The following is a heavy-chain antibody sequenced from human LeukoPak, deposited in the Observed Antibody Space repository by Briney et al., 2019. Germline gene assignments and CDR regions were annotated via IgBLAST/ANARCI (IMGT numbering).Heavy chain of an antibody. Sequence: GGSLRLSCAASGFTFDDYAMHWVRQAPGKGLEWVSGISWNSGSIGYADSVKGRFTISRDNAKSSLYLQMNSLRAEDTALYYCAKSDSSSWYYLNWFDPWGQGTLVTVSS. D-gene: IGHD6-13*01. CDR2: ISWNSGSI. CDR3: AKSDSSSWYYLNWFDP. V-gene: IGHV3-9*01. J-gene: IGHJ5*02. CDR1: GFTFDDYA.